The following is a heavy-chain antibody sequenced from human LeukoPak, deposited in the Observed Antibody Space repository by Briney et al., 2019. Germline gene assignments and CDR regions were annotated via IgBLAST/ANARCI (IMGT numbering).Heavy chain of an antibody. CDR1: GFTFSSYG. CDR2: ISSSSSYI. CDR3: AKDRYGGTFDY. Sequence: GGSLRLSCAASGFTFSSYGMHWVRQAPGKGLEWVSSISSSSSYIYYADSVKGRFTISRDNAKNSLYLQMNSLRAEDTAAYYCAKDRYGGTFDYWGQGTPVTVSS. J-gene: IGHJ4*02. V-gene: IGHV3-21*04. D-gene: IGHD4-23*01.